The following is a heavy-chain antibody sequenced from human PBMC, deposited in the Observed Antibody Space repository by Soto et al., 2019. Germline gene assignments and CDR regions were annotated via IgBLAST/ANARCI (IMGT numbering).Heavy chain of an antibody. CDR1: GGSFSGYY. J-gene: IGHJ4*02. V-gene: IGHV4-34*01. CDR3: ARHGSTVINSFDY. CDR2: INHSGST. D-gene: IGHD4-17*01. Sequence: PSETLSLTCAVYGGSFSGYYWTWIRQPPGTGLEWIGEINHSGSTNYNPSLKSRVTISVDTSKNQFSLKLTSVTAADTAVYYCARHGSTVINSFDYWGQGTLVTVSS.